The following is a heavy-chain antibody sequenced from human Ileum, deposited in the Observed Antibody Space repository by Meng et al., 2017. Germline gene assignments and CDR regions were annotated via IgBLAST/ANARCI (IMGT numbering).Heavy chain of an antibody. CDR2: IIPILGIA. Sequence: QVQLVQPGAEVKKPGASVKVPGKASGGTFSSYTISWVRQAPGQGLEWMGRIIPILGIANYAQKFQGRVTITADKSTSTAYMELSSLRSEDTAVYYCARSSLGWPFLPFDYWGQGTLVTVSS. J-gene: IGHJ4*02. CDR3: ARSSLGWPFLPFDY. D-gene: IGHD3-3*01. CDR1: GGTFSSYT. V-gene: IGHV1-69*02.